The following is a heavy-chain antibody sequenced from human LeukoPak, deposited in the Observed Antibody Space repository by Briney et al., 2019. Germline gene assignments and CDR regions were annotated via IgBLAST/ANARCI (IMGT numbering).Heavy chain of an antibody. CDR3: ARLTMVRGVIIMAIDY. CDR1: GYSFTSYW. J-gene: IGHJ4*02. CDR2: IDPSDSYT. D-gene: IGHD3-10*01. Sequence: GASLRISCKGSGYSFTSYWISWVRQMPGKGLEWMGRIDPSDSYTNYSPSFQGHVTISADKSISTAYLQWSSLKASDTAMYYCARLTMVRGVIIMAIDYWGQGTLVTVSS. V-gene: IGHV5-10-1*01.